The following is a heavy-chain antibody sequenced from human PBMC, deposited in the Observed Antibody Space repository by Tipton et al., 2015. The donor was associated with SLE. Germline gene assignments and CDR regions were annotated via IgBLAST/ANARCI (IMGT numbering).Heavy chain of an antibody. V-gene: IGHV4-61*09. J-gene: IGHJ4*02. D-gene: IGHD4-17*01. CDR2: IYTSGST. CDR3: ARAPYANYFDY. CDR1: GGSISSGSYY. Sequence: TLSLTCTVSGGSISSGSYYWSWIRQPAGTGLEWVGHIYTSGSTNYNPSLKSRVTISVDTSTNQFSLKLRSVTAADTAVYYCARAPYANYFDYWGQGTLVTVSS.